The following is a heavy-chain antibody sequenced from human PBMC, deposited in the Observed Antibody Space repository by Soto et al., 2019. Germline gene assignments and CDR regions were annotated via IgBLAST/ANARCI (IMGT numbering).Heavy chain of an antibody. J-gene: IGHJ6*03. CDR1: GFTFSDYY. D-gene: IGHD2-2*01. V-gene: IGHV3-11*01. CDR2: IISSGSTI. CDR3: ARVDATWLGYCSSTSCPPMVYYYMDV. Sequence: QVQLVESGGGLVKPGGSLRLSCAASGFTFSDYYMSWIRQAPGKGLEWVSYIISSGSTIYYADSVKGRFTISRDNAKNSLYLQMNSLRAEDTAVYYCARVDATWLGYCSSTSCPPMVYYYMDVWGKGTTVTVSS.